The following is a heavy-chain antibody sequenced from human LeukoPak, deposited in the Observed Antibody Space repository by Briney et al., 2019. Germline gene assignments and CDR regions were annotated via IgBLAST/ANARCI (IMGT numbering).Heavy chain of an antibody. CDR3: ASPRHCSSTSCRNYYYGMDV. D-gene: IGHD2-2*01. V-gene: IGHV1-69*13. CDR2: IIPIFGTA. CDR1: GGTFSSYA. Sequence: GASVKVSCKASGGTFSSYAISWVRQAPGQGLEWMGGIIPIFGTANYAQKFQGRVTITADESTSTAYMELSSLRSEDTAVYYCASPRHCSSTSCRNYYYGMDVWGQGTTVTVSS. J-gene: IGHJ6*02.